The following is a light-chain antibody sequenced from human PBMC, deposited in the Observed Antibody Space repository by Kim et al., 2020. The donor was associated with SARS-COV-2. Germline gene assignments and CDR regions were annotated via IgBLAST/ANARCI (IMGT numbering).Light chain of an antibody. CDR1: QSVTSSS. Sequence: EIVLTQSPGALSLSPGERATLSCRASQSVTSSSLAWYQQKPGQAPRLLMFGASSRATGIPDRFSGSGSGTDFTLTISRLEPEDFAVYYCQQYGSAFLTFGVGTKVEIK. CDR2: GAS. J-gene: IGKJ4*01. CDR3: QQYGSAFLT. V-gene: IGKV3-20*01.